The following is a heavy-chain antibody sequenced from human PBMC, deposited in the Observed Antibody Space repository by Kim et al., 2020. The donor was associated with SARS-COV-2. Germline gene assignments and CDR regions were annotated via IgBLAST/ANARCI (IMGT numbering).Heavy chain of an antibody. CDR2: IYSGDKT. J-gene: IGHJ4*02. V-gene: IGHV3-66*01. D-gene: IGHD6-13*01. CDR1: GVTVSSNY. CDR3: ATNLAAAGVV. Sequence: GGSLRLSCAASGVTVSSNYMSWLRQAPGKGLEWLSVIYSGDKTYYVESVKGRLTISRDNSKNTLYLQMSSLRVEDTAVHYCATNLAAAGVVWGQGTLVTV.